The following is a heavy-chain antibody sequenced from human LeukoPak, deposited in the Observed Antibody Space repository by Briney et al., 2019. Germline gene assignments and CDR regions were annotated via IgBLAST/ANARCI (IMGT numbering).Heavy chain of an antibody. J-gene: IGHJ4*02. CDR3: ARRGSWGEPRPFDY. Sequence: GGSLRLSCVASGFTFSSYWMHWVRQDPRKGLVWVSRINGDGRNINYADSVRGRFTISRDNAKNTLFLQMNTLRVEDTAVYYCARRGSWGEPRPFDYWGQGGLVTVSS. D-gene: IGHD3-16*01. CDR2: INGDGRNI. CDR1: GFTFSSYW. V-gene: IGHV3-74*01.